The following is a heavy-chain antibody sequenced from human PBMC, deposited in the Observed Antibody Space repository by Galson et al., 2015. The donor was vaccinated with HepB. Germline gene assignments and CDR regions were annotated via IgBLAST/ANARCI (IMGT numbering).Heavy chain of an antibody. D-gene: IGHD3-22*01. V-gene: IGHV1-3*01. J-gene: IGHJ4*02. CDR1: RYIFSTYG. CDR2: INAGNGNT. Sequence: SVKVSCKASRYIFSTYGISWVRQAPGQRLEWMGWINAGNGNTKYSQKFQGRVTITRDTSARTAYMELSSLRSEDTAVYYCARANQGYYDSSGYYWGQGTLVTVSS. CDR3: ARANQGYYDSSGYY.